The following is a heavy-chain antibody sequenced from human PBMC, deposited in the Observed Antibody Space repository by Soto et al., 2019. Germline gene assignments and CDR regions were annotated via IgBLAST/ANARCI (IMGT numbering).Heavy chain of an antibody. CDR1: GGTFSSYT. J-gene: IGHJ1*01. CDR2: NIPIVGIA. CDR3: AMSSWYSAAAEYFQH. Sequence: QVQLVQSGAEVKKPGSSVKVSCKASGGTFSSYTISWVRQAPGQGLEWMGRNIPIVGIANYAQKCQGRVTINADKSTSTAYMELNSLRSENTAVYYCAMSSWYSAAAEYFQHWGQGTLVTVSS. D-gene: IGHD6-13*01. V-gene: IGHV1-69*02.